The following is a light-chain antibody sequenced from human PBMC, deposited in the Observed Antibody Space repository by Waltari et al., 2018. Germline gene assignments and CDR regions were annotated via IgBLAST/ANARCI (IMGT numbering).Light chain of an antibody. V-gene: IGKV1-39*01. Sequence: DIQMTQSPSSLSASVGDRVTITCRASQSISNYLNWYQQIPGKAPRLLIYSASSLQSGVPSRFSGSGSRTHFTLTISSLQPEDFATYSCHQSYTTPWTFGQGTKVEIK. CDR2: SAS. CDR3: HQSYTTPWT. CDR1: QSISNY. J-gene: IGKJ1*01.